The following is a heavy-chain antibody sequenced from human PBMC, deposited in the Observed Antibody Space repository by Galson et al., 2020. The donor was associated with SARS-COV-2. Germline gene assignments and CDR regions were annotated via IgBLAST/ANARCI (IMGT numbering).Heavy chain of an antibody. J-gene: IGHJ3*02. D-gene: IGHD3-10*01. CDR2: INWNGGST. V-gene: IGHV3-20*01. CDR3: ASTVYYYGSGDHAFDI. CDR1: GFTFDDYG. Sequence: SGGSLRLSCAASGFTFDDYGMSWVRQAPGKGLEWVSGINWNGGSTGYADSVKGRFTISRDNAKNSLYLQMNSLRAEDTALYHCASTVYYYGSGDHAFDIWGQGTMVTVSS.